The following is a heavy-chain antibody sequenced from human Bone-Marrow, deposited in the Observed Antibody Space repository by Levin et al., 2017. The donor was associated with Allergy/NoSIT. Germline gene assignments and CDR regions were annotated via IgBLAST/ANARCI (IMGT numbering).Heavy chain of an antibody. V-gene: IGHV4-31*03. CDR2: TYNSGST. D-gene: IGHD6-6*01. CDR1: GGSISSGGYY. Sequence: SETLSLTCTVSGGSISSGGYYWNWIRQLPGKDLEWIGYTYNSGSTYYKPSLRSRVTISADTSNNQFFLTVTSVTAADTAVYYCARGSSNIRIWFDPWGQGTLVTVSS. J-gene: IGHJ5*02. CDR3: ARGSSNIRIWFDP.